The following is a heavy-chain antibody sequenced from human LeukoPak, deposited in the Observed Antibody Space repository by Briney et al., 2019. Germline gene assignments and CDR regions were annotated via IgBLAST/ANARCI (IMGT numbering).Heavy chain of an antibody. CDR2: IYYSGST. CDR1: GGSISSYY. V-gene: IGHV4-59*01. J-gene: IGHJ5*02. Sequence: SETLSLTCTVSGGSISSYYWSWIRQPPGKGLEWIGYIYYSGSTNYNPSLKSRVTISVDTSKNQFSLKLSSVTAADTAVYYCARFSMVRGEGGNWFDPWGQGILVTVSS. CDR3: ARFSMVRGEGGNWFDP. D-gene: IGHD3-10*01.